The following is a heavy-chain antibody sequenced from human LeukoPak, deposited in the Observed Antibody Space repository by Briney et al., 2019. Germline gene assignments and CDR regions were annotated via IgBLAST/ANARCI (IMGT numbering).Heavy chain of an antibody. J-gene: IGHJ4*02. CDR2: ISSSSSYI. CDR1: GFTFSSYS. D-gene: IGHD1-26*01. V-gene: IGHV3-21*01. CDR3: ARDGIVGATRAFDY. Sequence: GGSLRLSCAASGFTFSSYSMNWVRQAPGKGLEWVSSISSSSSYIYYADSVKGRFTISRDNAKNSPYLQMNSLRAEDTAVYYCARDGIVGATRAFDYWGQGTLVTVSS.